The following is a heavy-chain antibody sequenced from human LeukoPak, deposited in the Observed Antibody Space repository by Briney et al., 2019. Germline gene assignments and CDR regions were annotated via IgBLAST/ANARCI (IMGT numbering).Heavy chain of an antibody. Sequence: SVKVSCKASGGTFSNYAISWVRQAPGQGLEWMGGIIPMFGTSNYAQRFQGRVTISADESTTTAYLELSSPRSDDTAIYYCARHEYNIYDLGIGWFDPWGQGTLVTVSS. CDR1: GGTFSNYA. J-gene: IGHJ5*02. CDR2: IIPMFGTS. CDR3: ARHEYNIYDLGIGWFDP. V-gene: IGHV1-69*13. D-gene: IGHD3-3*01.